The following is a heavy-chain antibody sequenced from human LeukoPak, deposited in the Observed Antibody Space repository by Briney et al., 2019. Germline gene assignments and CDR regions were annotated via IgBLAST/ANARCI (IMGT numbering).Heavy chain of an antibody. Sequence: ASVMVSCKVSGYTSPFYGITWVRQAPGQGLEWMGWISTETQSPNYAQKLQDRLTITTDIATSTAYMELRSLRSDDTAVYYCAREPNWGSNWFDPWGQGTLVTVSS. CDR3: AREPNWGSNWFDP. J-gene: IGHJ5*02. D-gene: IGHD7-27*01. CDR1: GYTSPFYG. CDR2: ISTETQSP. V-gene: IGHV1-18*01.